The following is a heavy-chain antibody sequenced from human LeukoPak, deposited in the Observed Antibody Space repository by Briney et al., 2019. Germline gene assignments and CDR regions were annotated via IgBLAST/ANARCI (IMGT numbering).Heavy chain of an antibody. V-gene: IGHV3-23*01. Sequence: GGSLRLSCAASGFTFSSYAMSWVRQAPGKGLEWVSAISGSGGSAYYADSVKGRFTISRDNSKNTLYLQMNSLRAEDTAVYYCAKTCHCGSYYFDYWGQGTLVTVSS. J-gene: IGHJ4*02. D-gene: IGHD1-26*01. CDR2: ISGSGGSA. CDR1: GFTFSSYA. CDR3: AKTCHCGSYYFDY.